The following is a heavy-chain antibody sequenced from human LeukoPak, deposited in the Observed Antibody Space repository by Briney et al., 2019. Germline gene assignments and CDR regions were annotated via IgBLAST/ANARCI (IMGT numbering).Heavy chain of an antibody. CDR2: ISGDGGST. CDR1: GFTFDDYS. CDR3: VKPAGGSYYEGPFDY. Sequence: TGGSLRLSCAASGFTFDDYSMHWVRQAPGKGLEWVSLISGDGGSTYYADSVKGRFAMPRDNSKNSLYLQMNSLRTEDIALYYCVKPAGGSYYEGPFDYWGQGTLVTVSS. J-gene: IGHJ4*02. V-gene: IGHV3-43*02. D-gene: IGHD1-26*01.